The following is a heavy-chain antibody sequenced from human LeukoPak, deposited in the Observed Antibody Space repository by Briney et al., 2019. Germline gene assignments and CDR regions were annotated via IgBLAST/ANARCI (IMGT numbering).Heavy chain of an antibody. CDR1: GASISSSPYY. D-gene: IGHD3-10*01. CDR2: ISYSGTT. V-gene: IGHV4-39*01. Sequence: PSETLSLTCTVSGASISSSPYYWGWIRQSPGKGLEWIGSISYSGTTYYNPSLRSRVTISVDTSKNQFSLKLSSVTPADPAVDYCAANSADYNTLGSSYKVWGQGTLVTVSS. CDR3: AANSADYNTLGSSYKV. J-gene: IGHJ4*02.